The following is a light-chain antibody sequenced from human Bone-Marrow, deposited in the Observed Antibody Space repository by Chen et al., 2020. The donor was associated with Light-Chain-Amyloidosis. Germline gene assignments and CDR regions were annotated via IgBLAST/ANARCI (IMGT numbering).Light chain of an antibody. CDR2: DDS. CDR3: QVWDRSSDRPV. V-gene: IGLV3-21*02. Sequence: SYVLTQPSSVSVAPGQTATIACGGNNIGSTSVHWYQQTPGQAPLLVVYDDSDRPSGSPERLSGSNSGNPATLTISMVEAGDEADYYCQVWDRSSDRPVFGGGTKLTVL. J-gene: IGLJ3*02. CDR1: NIGSTS.